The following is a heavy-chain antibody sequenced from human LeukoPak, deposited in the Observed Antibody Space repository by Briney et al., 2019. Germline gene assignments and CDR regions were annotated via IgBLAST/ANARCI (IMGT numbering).Heavy chain of an antibody. CDR1: GGSFSGYY. V-gene: IGHV4-34*01. D-gene: IGHD6-6*01. CDR2: INHSGST. J-gene: IGHJ6*02. Sequence: PSETLSLTCAVYGGSFSGYYWSWIRQPPGKGLEWIGEINHSGSTNYNPSLKSRVTISVDTSKNQFSLKLSSVTAADTAVYYCARGSIAARPWYYYGMDVWGQGTTVTISS. CDR3: ARGSIAARPWYYYGMDV.